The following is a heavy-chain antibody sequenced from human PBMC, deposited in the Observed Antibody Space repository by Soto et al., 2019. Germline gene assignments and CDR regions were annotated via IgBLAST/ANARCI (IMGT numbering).Heavy chain of an antibody. CDR1: PDTFTVET. D-gene: IGHD3-9*01. Sequence: SVDLSFMASPDTFTVETMHCVRRAPRQGRECMRWINPNSGGTNYAQKFQGRVTMTRDTSISTAYMELSRLRSDDTAVYYCARSAYYDIFTGYYPGTFDYWGQGTLVTVSS. CDR2: INPNSGGT. V-gene: IGHV1-2*02. CDR3: ARSAYYDIFTGYYPGTFDY. J-gene: IGHJ4*02.